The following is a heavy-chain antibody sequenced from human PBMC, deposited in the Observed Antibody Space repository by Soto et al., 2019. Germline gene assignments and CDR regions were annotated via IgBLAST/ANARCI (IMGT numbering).Heavy chain of an antibody. J-gene: IGHJ4*02. D-gene: IGHD1-1*01. Sequence: QVHLVQSGAEVRKPGASVKVSCKGSGYTFTSYGIAWVRQAPGQGLEWMGWISAHNDNTNYAQKVQGRVSVTRDTSTSTAYMELRNRRSDDTAVYYWARGRYGDYWGQGDLVTVSS. CDR3: ARGRYGDY. CDR1: GYTFTSYG. CDR2: ISAHNDNT. V-gene: IGHV1-18*01.